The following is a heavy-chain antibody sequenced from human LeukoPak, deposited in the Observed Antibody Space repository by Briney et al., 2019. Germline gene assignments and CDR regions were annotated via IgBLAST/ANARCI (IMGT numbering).Heavy chain of an antibody. Sequence: GASVKVSCKASGYTFTSYYMHWVRQAPGQGLEWMGIINPSGGSTSYAQKFQGRVTMTRDMSTSTVYMELSSLRSEDTAVYYCARAPAYDSSGYSRGFFDYWGQGTLVTVSS. CDR3: ARAPAYDSSGYSRGFFDY. J-gene: IGHJ4*02. CDR2: INPSGGST. CDR1: GYTFTSYY. D-gene: IGHD3-22*01. V-gene: IGHV1-46*01.